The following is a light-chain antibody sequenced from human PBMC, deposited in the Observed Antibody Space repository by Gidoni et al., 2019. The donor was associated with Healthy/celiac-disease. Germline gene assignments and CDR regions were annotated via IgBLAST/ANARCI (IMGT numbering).Light chain of an antibody. Sequence: QLVLTQSPSASASLGASVKLTCTLSSGHSSYAIAWHQQQPEKGPRYLMKLNSDGSHSKGEGIPDRFSGSSSGAERYLTISSLQSEDEADYYCQTWGTGTRGVFGGGTKLTVL. CDR2: LNSDGSH. CDR1: SGHSSYA. V-gene: IGLV4-69*01. CDR3: QTWGTGTRGV. J-gene: IGLJ3*02.